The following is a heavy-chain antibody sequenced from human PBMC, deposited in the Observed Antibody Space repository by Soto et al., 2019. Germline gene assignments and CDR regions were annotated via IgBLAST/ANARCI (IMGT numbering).Heavy chain of an antibody. J-gene: IGHJ6*03. D-gene: IGHD2-15*01. Sequence: EVQLVESGGDLVQPGRSLRLSCAASGFTFGDYPMHWVRQTPGKGLEWVSGLNTNSASVGYAVSVKGRFTISRDNAKNSLYLQMNSLRAEDTALYYCAKDVPSGYCSGGSCSPYYMDVWGKGTMVTVSS. V-gene: IGHV3-9*01. CDR3: AKDVPSGYCSGGSCSPYYMDV. CDR2: LNTNSASV. CDR1: GFTFGDYP.